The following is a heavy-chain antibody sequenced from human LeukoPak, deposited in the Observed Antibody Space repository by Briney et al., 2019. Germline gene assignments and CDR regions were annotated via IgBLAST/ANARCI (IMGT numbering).Heavy chain of an antibody. J-gene: IGHJ4*02. D-gene: IGHD3-16*02. V-gene: IGHV4-4*02. CDR1: GGSISSNNW. CDR3: ARGVTYYDYVWGSYRYGQNFDY. CDR2: INHSGST. Sequence: SGTLSLTCAVSGGSISSNNWWGWVRQPPGKGLEWIGEINHSGSTNYNPSLKSRVTISVDTSKNQFSLKLSSVTAADTAVYYCARGVTYYDYVWGSYRYGQNFDYWGQGTLVTVSS.